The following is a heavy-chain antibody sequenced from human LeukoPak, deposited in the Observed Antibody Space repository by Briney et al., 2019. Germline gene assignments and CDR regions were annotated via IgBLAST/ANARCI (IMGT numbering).Heavy chain of an antibody. Sequence: GESLLISCECSGSIFTSYWIRWGRQLPGKGVEGMGRIDPSDSYTNYSPSFEGHVTISADKSISTAYLQWSSLKASDTAMYYCARHVPPVIVGAVDYWGQGTLVTASS. CDR3: ARHVPPVIVGAVDY. J-gene: IGHJ4*02. V-gene: IGHV5-10-1*01. CDR2: IDPSDSYT. D-gene: IGHD1-26*01. CDR1: GSIFTSYW.